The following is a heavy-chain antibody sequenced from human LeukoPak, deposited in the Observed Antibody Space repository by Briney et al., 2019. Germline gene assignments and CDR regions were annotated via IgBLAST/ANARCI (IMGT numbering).Heavy chain of an antibody. CDR3: ARDHVSFGKINRFDP. D-gene: IGHD5-18*01. CDR1: GYTFTNYG. V-gene: IGHV1-18*01. CDR2: ISAYNGNT. Sequence: ASVKVSCKAPGYTFTNYGISWVRQAPGQGLEWMGWISAYNGNTKYAQKVQGRVTMTTDTSTSTAYMELRSLRSDDTALYYCARDHVSFGKINRFDPWGQGTLVTVSS. J-gene: IGHJ5*02.